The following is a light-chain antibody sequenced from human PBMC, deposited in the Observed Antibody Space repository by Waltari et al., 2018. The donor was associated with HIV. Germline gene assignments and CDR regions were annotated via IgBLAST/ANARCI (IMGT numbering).Light chain of an antibody. CDR3: QQYYNTPSIT. CDR2: WAS. V-gene: IGKV4-1*01. Sequence: DIVMTQSPHSLAVSLGQRATINCKSSQSVLSSSNNKKYLAWYQQRPGQPPKLLISWASARESGVSDRISGSGSGTDFTLTINSLQAEDVAVYYCQQYYNTPSITFGQGTRLEIK. CDR1: QSVLSSSNNKKY. J-gene: IGKJ5*01.